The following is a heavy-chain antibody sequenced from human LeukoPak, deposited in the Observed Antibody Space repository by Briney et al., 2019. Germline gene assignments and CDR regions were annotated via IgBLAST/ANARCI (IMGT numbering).Heavy chain of an antibody. J-gene: IGHJ6*03. D-gene: IGHD3-10*01. V-gene: IGHV3-30*03. Sequence: GGSLRLSCAASGFTFSSYGMHWVRQAPGKGLEWVAVISYDGSNKYYADSVKGRFTISRDNSKNTLYLQMNSLRAEDTAVYYCARALGGYSRYYYYYMDVWGKGTTVTVSS. CDR2: ISYDGSNK. CDR1: GFTFSSYG. CDR3: ARALGGYSRYYYYYMDV.